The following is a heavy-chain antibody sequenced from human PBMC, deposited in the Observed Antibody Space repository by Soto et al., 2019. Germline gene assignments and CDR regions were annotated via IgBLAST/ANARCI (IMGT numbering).Heavy chain of an antibody. V-gene: IGHV3-48*02. CDR1: GFTFSSYS. J-gene: IGHJ5*02. CDR3: ARAGLQGTNNWFDP. D-gene: IGHD1-7*01. Sequence: GGSLRLSCAASGFTFSSYSMNWVRQAPGKGLEWVSYISSSSSTIYYADSVKGRFTISRDNAKNSLYLQMNSLRDEDTAVYYCARAGLQGTNNWFDPWGQGTLVTVSS. CDR2: ISSSSSTI.